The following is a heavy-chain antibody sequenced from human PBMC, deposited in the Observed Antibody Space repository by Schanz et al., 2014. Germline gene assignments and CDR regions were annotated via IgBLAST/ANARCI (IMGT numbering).Heavy chain of an antibody. D-gene: IGHD2-21*02. V-gene: IGHV3-NL1*01. Sequence: QVQLVESGGGVVQPGGSLTLSCAASKFTFSGYGMHWVRQAPGKGLVWVSRTSNDGSFTTFADSVKGRFTISRDNAKNTLYLQMNSLRPEDTAVYYCAKAQEGRDSAGSHLFDYWGQGNLVTVSS. J-gene: IGHJ4*02. CDR3: AKAQEGRDSAGSHLFDY. CDR2: TSNDGSFT. CDR1: KFTFSGYG.